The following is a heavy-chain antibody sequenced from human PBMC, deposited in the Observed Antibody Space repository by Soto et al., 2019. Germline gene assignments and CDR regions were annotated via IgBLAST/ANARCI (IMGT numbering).Heavy chain of an antibody. J-gene: IGHJ6*02. V-gene: IGHV1-46*01. CDR3: ARQARYCTNGVCSAYGMDV. Sequence: QVQLVQSGAEVKKPGASVKVSCKASGYTFTSYYMHWVRQAPGQGLDWMGIINTSGGSTSYAPKFQGRVTMTRHTPTSTVCMELSSLRSEDTAVYYCARQARYCTNGVCSAYGMDVWGQGTTVTVSS. CDR1: GYTFTSYY. D-gene: IGHD2-8*01. CDR2: INTSGGST.